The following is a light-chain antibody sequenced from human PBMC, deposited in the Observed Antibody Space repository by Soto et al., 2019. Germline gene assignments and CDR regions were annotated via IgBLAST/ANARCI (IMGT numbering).Light chain of an antibody. CDR3: GSYTSSSTLV. CDR2: DVS. J-gene: IGLJ2*01. V-gene: IGLV2-14*01. Sequence: QSVLTQPASVSASPGQSITISCTGTSSDLGAYNYVSWYQQHPGKAPKLMIYDVSNRPSGVSNRFSGSKSGNTASLTISGLQAEDGADYYCGSYTSSSTLVFGGGTQLTVL. CDR1: SSDLGAYNY.